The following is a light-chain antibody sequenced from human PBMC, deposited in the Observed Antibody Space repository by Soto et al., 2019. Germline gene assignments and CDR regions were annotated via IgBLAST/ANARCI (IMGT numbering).Light chain of an antibody. Sequence: QSALTQPASVSGSPGQSITISCTGTSSDVGGYNYVSWYQQQSGKAPKLIIHEVSKRPSGVPDRFSGSKSGNTASLTVSGLQAEDEADYYCNSYAGSNNFRVFGGGTQLTVL. J-gene: IGLJ3*02. CDR3: NSYAGSNNFRV. CDR2: EVS. V-gene: IGLV2-8*01. CDR1: SSDVGGYNY.